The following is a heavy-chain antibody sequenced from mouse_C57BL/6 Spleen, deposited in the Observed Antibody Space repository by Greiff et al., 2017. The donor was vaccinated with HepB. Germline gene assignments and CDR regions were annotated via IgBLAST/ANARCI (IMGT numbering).Heavy chain of an antibody. CDR3: ARNYYDYDGEYFDV. CDR2: IYPGDGDT. J-gene: IGHJ1*03. CDR1: GYAFSSSW. D-gene: IGHD2-4*01. V-gene: IGHV1-82*01. Sequence: VQLVESGPELVKPGASVKISCKASGYAFSSSWMNWVKQRPGKGLEWIGRIYPGDGDTNYNGKFKGKATLTADKSSSTAYMQLSSLTSEDSAVYFCARNYYDYDGEYFDVWGTGTTVTVSS.